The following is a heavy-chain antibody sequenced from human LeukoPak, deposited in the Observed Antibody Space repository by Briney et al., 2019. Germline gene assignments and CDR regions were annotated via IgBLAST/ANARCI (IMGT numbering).Heavy chain of an antibody. CDR1: GFTFSSYA. D-gene: IGHD3-3*01. CDR3: AEGLGFWSGYYTPFDY. V-gene: IGHV3-23*01. Sequence: PGGSLRLSCAASGFTFSSYAMSWVRQTPGKGLEWVSGITASGGSTYHADSVKGRFTISRDNSINTLNLQMNNLRAEDTAIYYCAEGLGFWSGYYTPFDYWGQGSSVTVSS. CDR2: ITASGGST. J-gene: IGHJ4*02.